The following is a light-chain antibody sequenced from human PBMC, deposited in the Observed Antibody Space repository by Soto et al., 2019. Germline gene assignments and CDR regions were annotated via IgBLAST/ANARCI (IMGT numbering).Light chain of an antibody. J-gene: IGKJ5*01. CDR2: SAS. V-gene: IGKV1-12*01. CDR1: QHINNR. Sequence: DIQMTQYPSSVSVSVGDRVTITCRASQHINNRLAWYQQKPGNAPKLLIYSASTLQRGVPSRFIGSKSGTDFTLTISSLQPEDFATYYCQQLFPFGQGRRLEVK. CDR3: QQLFP.